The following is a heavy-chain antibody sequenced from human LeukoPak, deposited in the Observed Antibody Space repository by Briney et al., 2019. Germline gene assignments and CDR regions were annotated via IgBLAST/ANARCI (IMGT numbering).Heavy chain of an antibody. D-gene: IGHD4-11*01. J-gene: IGHJ5*02. Sequence: GGSLRLSCEASGLTFSNVWIYWVRQAPGKGPECAGHIRSNRDGGTADYAAPVKGRFTISRDDSTNTLFLQMRSLKAEDTAVYYCTTLYRTDPWGQGTLVTVSS. CDR2: IRSNRDGGTA. V-gene: IGHV3-15*01. CDR3: TTLYRTDP. CDR1: GLTFSNVW.